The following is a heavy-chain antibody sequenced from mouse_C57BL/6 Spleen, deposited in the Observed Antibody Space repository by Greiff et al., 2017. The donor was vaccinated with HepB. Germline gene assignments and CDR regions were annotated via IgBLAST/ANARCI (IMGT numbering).Heavy chain of an antibody. J-gene: IGHJ4*01. CDR3: ARDYYGSVYYAMDY. CDR2: INPNYGTT. D-gene: IGHD1-1*01. Sequence: VQLKQSGPELVKPGASVKISCKASGYSFTDYNMNWVKQSNGKSLEWIGVINPNYGTTSYNQKFKGKATLTVDQSSSTAYMQLNSLTSEDSAVYNCARDYYGSVYYAMDYWGQGTSVTVSS. CDR1: GYSFTDYN. V-gene: IGHV1-39*01.